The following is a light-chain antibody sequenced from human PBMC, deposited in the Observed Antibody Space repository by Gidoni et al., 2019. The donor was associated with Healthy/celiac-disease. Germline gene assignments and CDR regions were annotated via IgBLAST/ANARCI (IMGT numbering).Light chain of an antibody. Sequence: DIQMTQSPSTLSASVGDRVTITCRDSQSISSWLAWYQQKPGKAPKLLIYKASSLESGVPSRFSGSGSGKEFTLTISSLQPDDFATYYCQQYNSYSYTFGQGTKLEIK. CDR2: KAS. CDR1: QSISSW. CDR3: QQYNSYSYT. V-gene: IGKV1-5*03. J-gene: IGKJ2*01.